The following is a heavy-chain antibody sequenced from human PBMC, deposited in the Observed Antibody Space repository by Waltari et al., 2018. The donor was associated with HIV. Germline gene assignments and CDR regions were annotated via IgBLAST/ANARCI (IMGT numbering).Heavy chain of an antibody. Sequence: QLHLQESGPGLVKPSETLALTCTVSGGSITRNDFYWAWIRQPPGQGLEWIGLMYNSGTPDYNPSLKSRVSMSRDTSKNRFSRRLHSVTAADTAIHYCARRGDGFNQHARLDHWGPGTLVTVSS. CDR1: GGSITRNDFY. CDR3: ARRGDGFNQHARLDH. J-gene: IGHJ4*02. D-gene: IGHD2-2*01. CDR2: MYNSGTP. V-gene: IGHV4-39*01.